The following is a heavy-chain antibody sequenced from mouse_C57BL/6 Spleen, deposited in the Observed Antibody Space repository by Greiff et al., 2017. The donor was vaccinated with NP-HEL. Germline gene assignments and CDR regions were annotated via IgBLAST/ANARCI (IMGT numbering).Heavy chain of an antibody. CDR2: FHPYNDDT. J-gene: IGHJ3*01. V-gene: IGHV1-47*01. Sequence: VQLQQSGAELVKPGASVKMSCKASGYTFTTYPIEWMKQNHGKSLEWIGNFHPYNDDTKYNEKFKGKATLTVEKSSSTVYLGLSRLTSDDSAVYDCARKYSNYEAWFAYWGQGTLVTVSA. CDR1: GYTFTTYP. D-gene: IGHD2-5*01. CDR3: ARKYSNYEAWFAY.